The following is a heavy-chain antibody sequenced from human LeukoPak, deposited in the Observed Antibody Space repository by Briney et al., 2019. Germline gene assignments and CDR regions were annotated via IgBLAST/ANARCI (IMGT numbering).Heavy chain of an antibody. V-gene: IGHV1-2*06. D-gene: IGHD6-13*01. CDR1: GYTFTGYY. Sequence: ASVKVSCKASGYTFTGYYIHWVRQAPGQGLEWMGRINPGSGGTNYAQKFQGRVAMTRDTSISTAYMELSRLRSDDTAVYYCARDARGAAAADDPLDIWGQGTTVTVSS. CDR3: ARDARGAAAADDPLDI. J-gene: IGHJ3*02. CDR2: INPGSGGT.